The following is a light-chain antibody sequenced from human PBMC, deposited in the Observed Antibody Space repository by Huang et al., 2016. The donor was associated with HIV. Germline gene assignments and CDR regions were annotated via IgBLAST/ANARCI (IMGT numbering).Light chain of an antibody. CDR1: RSVSSN. J-gene: IGKJ4*01. Sequence: IVMTQSPATLSVSPGERVTLSCRANRSVSSNLACYQQRPGPAPRLLIYGSSTRAPGIPARFSGSGSGTDFSLTISSLQSEDFALYYCHQYNNWLLSFGGGTRVDI. CDR3: HQYNNWLLS. V-gene: IGKV3-15*01. CDR2: GSS.